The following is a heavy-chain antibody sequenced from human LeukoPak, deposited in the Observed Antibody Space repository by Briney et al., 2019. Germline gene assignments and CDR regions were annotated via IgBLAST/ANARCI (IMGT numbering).Heavy chain of an antibody. V-gene: IGHV3-23*01. CDR2: ISGSGFNI. J-gene: IGHJ4*02. D-gene: IGHD3-10*01. CDR3: ARDRTHFVSGSSNFDY. CDR1: GFSFSSCA. Sequence: PGGSLRLSCAASGFSFSSCAMSWVRQAPGKGLEWVSAISGSGFNIYYADSVKGRFTVSRDNAKNSLFLQMNSLRAEDTAVYYCARDRTHFVSGSSNFDYWGQGTLVTVSS.